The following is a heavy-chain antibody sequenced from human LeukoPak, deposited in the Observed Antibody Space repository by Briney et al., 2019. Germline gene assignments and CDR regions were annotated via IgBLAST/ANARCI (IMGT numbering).Heavy chain of an antibody. D-gene: IGHD6-19*01. CDR1: GFTFSSYS. Sequence: GSLRLSCAASGFTFSSYSMNWVRQAPGKGLEWVSSISSSSSYIYYADSVKGRFTISRDNAKNSLYLQMNSLRAEDTAVYYCARDGIAVAGESDYWGQGTLVTVSS. J-gene: IGHJ4*02. CDR2: ISSSSSYI. CDR3: ARDGIAVAGESDY. V-gene: IGHV3-21*01.